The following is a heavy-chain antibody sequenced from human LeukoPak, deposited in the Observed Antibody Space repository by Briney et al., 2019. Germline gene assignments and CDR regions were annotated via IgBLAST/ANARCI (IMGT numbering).Heavy chain of an antibody. CDR1: GFTFDDYA. J-gene: IGHJ4*02. Sequence: PGRSLRLSCAASGFTFDDYAMHWVRQAPGKGLEWVSGISWNSGSIGYADSVKGRFTISRDNAKNSLYLQMNSLRDEDTAVYYCATSRDWRVESWGRGIAVTVSS. CDR2: ISWNSGSI. CDR3: ATSRDWRVES. D-gene: IGHD2-21*02. V-gene: IGHV3-9*01.